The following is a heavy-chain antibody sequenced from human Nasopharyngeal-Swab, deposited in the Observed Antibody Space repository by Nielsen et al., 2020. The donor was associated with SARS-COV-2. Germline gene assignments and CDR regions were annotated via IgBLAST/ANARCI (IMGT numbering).Heavy chain of an antibody. Sequence: WLRQSPGKGLERIGEINHSGSTNYDPSLKSRVTISVDTSKNQFSLKLSSATAADTAVYCCARADYQLDYWGQGTLVTVSS. V-gene: IGHV4-34*01. J-gene: IGHJ4*02. D-gene: IGHD2-2*01. CDR3: ARADYQLDY. CDR2: INHSGST.